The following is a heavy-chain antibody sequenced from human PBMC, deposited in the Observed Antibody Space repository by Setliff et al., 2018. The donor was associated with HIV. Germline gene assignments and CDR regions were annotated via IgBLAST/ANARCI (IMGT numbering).Heavy chain of an antibody. CDR2: ISSYNDNT. CDR3: ARGIYDFWTGYADY. CDR1: GGTFSSYA. Sequence: ASVKVSCKASGGTFSSYAISWVRQAPGQGLEWMGWISSYNDNTKYAKKLQGRVTMTTDTSTSTAYMELSSLRSEDMAVYYCARGIYDFWTGYADYWGPGTLVTVSS. D-gene: IGHD3-3*01. J-gene: IGHJ4*02. V-gene: IGHV1-18*03.